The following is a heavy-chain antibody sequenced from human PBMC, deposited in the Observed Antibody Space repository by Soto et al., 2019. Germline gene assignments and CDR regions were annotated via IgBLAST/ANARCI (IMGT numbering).Heavy chain of an antibody. V-gene: IGHV1-69*08. Sequence: QVQLVQSGAEVKKPGSSVKVSCKASGGTFSSYTISWVRQAPGQGLEWMGRIIPILGIANYAQKFQGRVTITADKXXSXAXXGLSSLRSEDTAVYYCAREEGDGYHLGYSYYGMDVWGQGTTVTVSS. J-gene: IGHJ6*02. CDR1: GGTFSSYT. CDR2: IIPILGIA. CDR3: AREEGDGYHLGYSYYGMDV. D-gene: IGHD5-12*01.